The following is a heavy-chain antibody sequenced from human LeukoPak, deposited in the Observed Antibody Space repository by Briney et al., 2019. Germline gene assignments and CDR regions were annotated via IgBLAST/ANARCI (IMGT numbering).Heavy chain of an antibody. Sequence: SETLSLTCTVSGGSISSYYWSWIRQPAGKGLEWIGRIYTSGSTNYNPSLKGRVTMSVDTSKNQFSLKLSSVTAADTAVYYCARDGVNSDWPPHYWGQGTLVTVSS. J-gene: IGHJ4*02. V-gene: IGHV4-4*07. CDR2: IYTSGST. D-gene: IGHD6-19*01. CDR3: ARDGVNSDWPPHY. CDR1: GGSISSYY.